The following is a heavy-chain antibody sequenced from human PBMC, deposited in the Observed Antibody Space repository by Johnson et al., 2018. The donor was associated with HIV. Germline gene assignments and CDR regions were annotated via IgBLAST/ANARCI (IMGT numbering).Heavy chain of an antibody. CDR3: ARDRSPYSRVSLGGI. CDR1: GFNFNIYA. Sequence: VQVVESGGGVVQPGRSLRLSCAASGFNFNIYAMHWVRQAPGKGLEWVSVISYDGSNKYYADSVKGRITVSRDNSKNTLSLQMDSLRPEDTAVYYCARDRSPYSRVSLGGIWGQGTMVTVSS. CDR2: ISYDGSNK. D-gene: IGHD1-26*01. J-gene: IGHJ3*02. V-gene: IGHV3-30-3*01.